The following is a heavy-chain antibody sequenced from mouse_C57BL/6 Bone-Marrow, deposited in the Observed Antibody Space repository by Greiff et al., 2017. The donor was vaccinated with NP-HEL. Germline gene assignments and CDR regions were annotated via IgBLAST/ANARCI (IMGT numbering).Heavy chain of an antibody. CDR1: GYTFTDYN. Sequence: EVKLVESGPELVKPGASVKMSCKASGYTFTDYNMHWVKQSHGKSLEWIGYINPNNGGTSYNQKFKGKATLTVNKSSSTAYMELRSLTSEDSAVYYCARGGGGPFAYWGQGTLVTVSA. D-gene: IGHD1-1*02. J-gene: IGHJ3*01. CDR2: INPNNGGT. V-gene: IGHV1-22*01. CDR3: ARGGGGPFAY.